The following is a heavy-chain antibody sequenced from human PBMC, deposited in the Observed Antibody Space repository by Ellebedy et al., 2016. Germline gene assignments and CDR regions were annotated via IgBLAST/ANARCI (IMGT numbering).Heavy chain of an antibody. CDR1: GFTFSNAW. V-gene: IGHV3-15*01. Sequence: GGSLRLXCAASGFTFSNAWMSWVRQAPGKGLEWVGRIKSKTDGGTTDYAAPVKGRFTISRDDSKNTLYLQMNSLKTEDTAVYYCTTDTDYYDSSNYIDYWGQGTLVTVSS. D-gene: IGHD3-22*01. CDR2: IKSKTDGGTT. J-gene: IGHJ4*02. CDR3: TTDTDYYDSSNYIDY.